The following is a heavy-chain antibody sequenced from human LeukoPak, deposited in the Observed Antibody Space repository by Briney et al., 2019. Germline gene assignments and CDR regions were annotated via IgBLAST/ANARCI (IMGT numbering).Heavy chain of an antibody. CDR3: AKDLSFTTKISPIDY. Sequence: PGGSLRLSCAASGFTFSSYAMSWVRQAPGKGLEWVSAISGSGGSTYYADSVKGRFTISRDNSKNTLYLQMNSLRAEDTAVYYCAKDLSFTTKISPIDYWGREPWSPSPQ. CDR1: GFTFSSYA. D-gene: IGHD4-11*01. V-gene: IGHV3-23*01. J-gene: IGHJ4*02. CDR2: ISGSGGST.